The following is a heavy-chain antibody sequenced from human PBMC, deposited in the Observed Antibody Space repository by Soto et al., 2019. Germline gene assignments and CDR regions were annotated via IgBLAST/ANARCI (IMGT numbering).Heavy chain of an antibody. V-gene: IGHV3-23*01. J-gene: IGHJ1*01. Sequence: GGSLRLSCAASGFTFSSYAMSWVRQAPGKGLEWVSAISGSGGSTYYADSVKGRFTIPTDNSKNTRYRQMNCLRAEDTAVYYFAKDDGIIVVKGYFQRWGQDTMVTISS. D-gene: IGHD3-22*01. CDR3: AKDDGIIVVKGYFQR. CDR2: ISGSGGST. CDR1: GFTFSSYA.